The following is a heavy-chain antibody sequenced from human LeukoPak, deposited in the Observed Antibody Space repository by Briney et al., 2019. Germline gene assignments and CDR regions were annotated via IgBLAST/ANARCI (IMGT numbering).Heavy chain of an antibody. D-gene: IGHD4-17*01. CDR3: ARDPNGDYIGAFDF. CDR1: GFTFSRYA. Sequence: PGGSLRLSCVASGFTFSRYAMIWVRQAPGKGLEWFSAIVAGGGGKYADSVKGRFTVSRDNSKNTLYLQMNGLTAEDTAVYFCARDPNGDYIGAFDFRGQGARVTVSS. J-gene: IGHJ3*01. V-gene: IGHV3-23*01. CDR2: IVAGGGG.